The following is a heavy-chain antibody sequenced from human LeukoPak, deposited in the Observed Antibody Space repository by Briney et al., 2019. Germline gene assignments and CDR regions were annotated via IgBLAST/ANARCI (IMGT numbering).Heavy chain of an antibody. J-gene: IGHJ5*02. CDR3: ARGFYTYDQ. CDR1: GFTFSDYY. D-gene: IGHD5-24*01. Sequence: PAGSLRLSCAASGFTFSDYYMSWIRQAPGKGLEWVSSISSSDNTIYYTDSVKGRFAISRDNAKNSLYLQMKSLRAEDTAVYYCARGFYTYDQWGEGTLVTVSS. V-gene: IGHV3-11*04. CDR2: ISSSDNTI.